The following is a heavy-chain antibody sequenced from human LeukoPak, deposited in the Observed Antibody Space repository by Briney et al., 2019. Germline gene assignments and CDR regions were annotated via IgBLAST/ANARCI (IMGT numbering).Heavy chain of an antibody. V-gene: IGHV3-48*03. CDR1: GFTFSSYE. CDR2: ISSSGSTI. J-gene: IGHJ4*02. Sequence: GSLRLSCAASGFTFSSYEMNWVRQAPGKGLEWVSYISSSGSTIYYADSVKGRFTVSRDNAKNSLYLQMNSLRAEDTAVYYCARETTERSRYYYGSGSYFGYWGQGTLVTVSS. D-gene: IGHD3-10*01. CDR3: ARETTERSRYYYGSGSYFGY.